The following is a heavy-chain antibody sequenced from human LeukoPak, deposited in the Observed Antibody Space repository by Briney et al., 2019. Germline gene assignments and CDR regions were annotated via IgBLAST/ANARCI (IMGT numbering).Heavy chain of an antibody. J-gene: IGHJ4*02. D-gene: IGHD6-13*01. CDR1: GFIFRSYS. CDR3: ARESSSWYAPFVN. V-gene: IGHV3-21*01. Sequence: GGSLRLSCAASGFIFRSYSMNWARQAPGKGLEWVSSISSTSSYIYEADSVKGRFTISRDNAKSSLSLEMNSLRAEDTAVYYCARESSSWYAPFVNWGQGTLVTVSS. CDR2: ISSTSSYI.